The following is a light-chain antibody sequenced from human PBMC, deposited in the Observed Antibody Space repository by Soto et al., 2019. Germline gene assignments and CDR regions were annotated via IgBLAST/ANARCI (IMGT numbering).Light chain of an antibody. J-gene: IGKJ1*01. CDR2: GAS. CDR3: QQYNSYASWT. V-gene: IGKV3D-15*01. CDR1: QSVTSSY. Sequence: EIVMTQSPATLSVSPGERATLSCRASQSVTSSYLAWFQQKPGQAPRLLIYGASRRATGIPDRFSGSGSGTEFTLTISSLQPDDFATYYCQQYNSYASWTFGQGTKVDIK.